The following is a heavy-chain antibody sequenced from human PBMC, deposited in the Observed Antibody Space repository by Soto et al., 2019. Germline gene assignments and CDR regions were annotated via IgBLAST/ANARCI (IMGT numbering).Heavy chain of an antibody. CDR3: ARARYYDSSGYIGHYYYGMDV. D-gene: IGHD3-22*01. J-gene: IGHJ6*02. CDR2: IKQDGSEK. CDR1: GFTFSSYW. V-gene: IGHV3-7*05. Sequence: EVQLVESGGGLVQPGGSLRLSCAASGFTFSSYWMSWVRQAPGKGLEWVANIKQDGSEKYYVDSVKGRFTISRDNAKNSLYLRMNSLRAEDTAVYYCARARYYDSSGYIGHYYYGMDVWGQGTTVTVSS.